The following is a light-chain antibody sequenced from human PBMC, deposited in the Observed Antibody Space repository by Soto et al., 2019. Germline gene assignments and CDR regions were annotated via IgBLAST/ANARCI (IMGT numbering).Light chain of an antibody. CDR3: QRANSFPWT. V-gene: IGKV1-12*01. Sequence: DIQMTQSPSSVSASVGDRVTMTCRASQGINSWLAWYQQKPGKAPKLLIYAASNLQSGVPSRFSGSGSGTDFTLTISSLQPEDFATYYCQRANSFPWTFGQGTKVEIK. CDR2: AAS. CDR1: QGINSW. J-gene: IGKJ1*01.